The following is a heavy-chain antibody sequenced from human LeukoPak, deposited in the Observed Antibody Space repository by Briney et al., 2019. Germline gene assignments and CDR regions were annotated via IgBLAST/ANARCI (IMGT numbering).Heavy chain of an antibody. CDR2: IYPGDSDT. J-gene: IGHJ4*02. D-gene: IGHD6-19*01. V-gene: IGHV5-51*01. CDR1: GYSFTSYW. Sequence: GESLKISCKGSGYSFTSYWIGLVRQMPGKGLELMGIIYPGDSDTRYSPSFQGQVTISADKSISTAYLQWSSLKASDTAMYYCARLSTSGSSGWYVFDYWGQGTLVTVSS. CDR3: ARLSTSGSSGWYVFDY.